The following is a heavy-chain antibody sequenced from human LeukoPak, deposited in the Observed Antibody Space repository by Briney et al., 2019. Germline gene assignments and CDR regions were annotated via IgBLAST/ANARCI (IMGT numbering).Heavy chain of an antibody. CDR3: ARLGDYFDGSGSYFDY. CDR2: ISYSGRT. J-gene: IGHJ4*02. CDR1: GSISSSSSY. D-gene: IGHD3-22*01. V-gene: IGHV4-39*01. Sequence: PSETLSLTRTGGSISSSSSYWGWIRQPPGKGLQWIGSISYSGRTYSNPSLKSRVTISVDTSKNQFSLKLSSVTAADTAVYYCARLGDYFDGSGSYFDYWGQGTLVTVSS.